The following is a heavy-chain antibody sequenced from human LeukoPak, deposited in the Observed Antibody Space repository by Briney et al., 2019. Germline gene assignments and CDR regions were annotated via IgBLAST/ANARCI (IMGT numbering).Heavy chain of an antibody. CDR1: GGSISNTNW. CDR2: ISLTGLT. V-gene: IGHV4-4*02. D-gene: IGHD2-8*01. Sequence: SSETLSLTCGVSGGSISNTNWWSWVRQPPEQGLEWIGEISLTGLTHYNPSLESRVTVSLDKSKNQLSLNLTSVTAADTAVYYCSRENGAFSPFGYWGQGTLVTVLS. CDR3: SRENGAFSPFGY. J-gene: IGHJ4*02.